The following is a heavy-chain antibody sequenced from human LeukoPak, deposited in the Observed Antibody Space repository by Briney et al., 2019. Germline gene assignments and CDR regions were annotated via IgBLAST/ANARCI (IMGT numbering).Heavy chain of an antibody. CDR2: IYYSGST. J-gene: IGHJ4*02. D-gene: IGHD1-7*01. CDR1: GGSVSSGSYY. CDR3: AKAYNWNYLSYFDY. V-gene: IGHV4-61*01. Sequence: SETLSLTCTVSGGSVSSGSYYWNWIRQPPGKGLEFIGFIYYSGSTNYNPSLKSRVTMSLHTSKNQFSLKLSSVTAADTAVYYCAKAYNWNYLSYFDYWGQGTLVTVSS.